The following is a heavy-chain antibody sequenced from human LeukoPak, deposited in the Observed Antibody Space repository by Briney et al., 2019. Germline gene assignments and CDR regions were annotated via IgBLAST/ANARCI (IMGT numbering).Heavy chain of an antibody. V-gene: IGHV3-64*01. J-gene: IGHJ4*02. D-gene: IGHD3-10*01. CDR1: GFTFSSYA. CDR3: ARGFPSPDKRPC. CDR2: ISSNGGST. Sequence: PGGSLRLSCAASGFTFSSYAMHWVRQASGKGLEYVSAISSNGGSTYYANSVKGRFTISRDNSKNTLYLQVGSLRAEDMAVYYCARGFPSPDKRPCWGQGTLVTVSS.